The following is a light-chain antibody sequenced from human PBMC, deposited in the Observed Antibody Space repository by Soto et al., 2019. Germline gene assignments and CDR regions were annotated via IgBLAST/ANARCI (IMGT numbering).Light chain of an antibody. CDR1: QSISSW. Sequence: DIQMTQTPSTLSASVGDRVTITCRASQSISSWLAWYQQKPGKAPKLLIYKASSLESGVPSRFSGSGSGTEFTLTISSLQPDDFATYYCQQSYSTLSRAFGQGTKVDNK. CDR3: QQSYSTLSRA. J-gene: IGKJ1*01. V-gene: IGKV1-5*03. CDR2: KAS.